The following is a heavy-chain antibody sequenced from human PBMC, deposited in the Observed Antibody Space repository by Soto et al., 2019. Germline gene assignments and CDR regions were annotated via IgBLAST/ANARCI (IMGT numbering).Heavy chain of an antibody. CDR2: IHSSGTT. Sequence: QVQLHEPGPGLVKPSETLSLTCTVSDVSTSNFFWKWFRQPPGKGLEWIGNIHSSGTTNYNPSLGSRVTISLDTSNSQCSLKMNSVTAADTAVYYCARGSGWLTDYWGQGSQVTVST. V-gene: IGHV4-59*08. CDR3: ARGSGWLTDY. D-gene: IGHD6-19*01. J-gene: IGHJ4*02. CDR1: DVSTSNFF.